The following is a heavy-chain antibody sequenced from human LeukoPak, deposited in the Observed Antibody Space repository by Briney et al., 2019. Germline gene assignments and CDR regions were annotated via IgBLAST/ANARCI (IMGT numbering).Heavy chain of an antibody. CDR1: GYSISSGYY. CDR2: IYHSGST. D-gene: IGHD3-16*02. Sequence: PSETLSLTCTVSGYSISSGYYWGWIRQPPGKGLEWIGSIYHSGSTYYNPSLKSRVTISVDTSKNQFSLKLSSVTAADTAVYYCARGRDRSDYWGQGTLVTVSS. CDR3: ARGRDRSDY. V-gene: IGHV4-38-2*02. J-gene: IGHJ4*02.